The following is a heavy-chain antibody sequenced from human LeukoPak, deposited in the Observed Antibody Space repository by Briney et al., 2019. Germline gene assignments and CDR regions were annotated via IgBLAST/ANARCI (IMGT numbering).Heavy chain of an antibody. CDR3: ARTMVRGVIFDY. CDR1: GGSISSGGYS. J-gene: IGHJ4*02. V-gene: IGHV4-30-2*01. CDR2: IYHSGST. Sequence: SETPSFTCAGSGGSISSGGYSWSWIRQPPGKGLEWIGYIYHSGSTYYNPSLKSRVTISVDRSKNQFSLKLSSVTAADTAVYYCARTMVRGVIFDYWGQGTLVTVSS. D-gene: IGHD3-10*01.